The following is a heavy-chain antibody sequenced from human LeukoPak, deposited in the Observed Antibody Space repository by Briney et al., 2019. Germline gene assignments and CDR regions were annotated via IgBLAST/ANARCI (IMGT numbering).Heavy chain of an antibody. D-gene: IGHD6-19*01. V-gene: IGHV3-21*01. J-gene: IGHJ3*02. CDR1: GFTFSSYS. CDR3: AREPPRGGIAVGQFAFDI. Sequence: PGGSLRLSCAASGFTFSSYSMNWVRQAPGKGLGWVSSISSSSSYIYYADSVKGRFTISRDNAKNSLYLQMNSLRAEDTAVYYCAREPPRGGIAVGQFAFDIWGQGTMVTVSS. CDR2: ISSSSSYI.